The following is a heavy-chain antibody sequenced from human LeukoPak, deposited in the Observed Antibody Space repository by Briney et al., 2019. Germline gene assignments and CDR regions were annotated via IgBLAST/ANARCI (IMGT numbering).Heavy chain of an antibody. CDR2: IYYSGST. CDR1: GGSISSYY. Sequence: SETLSLTCTVSGGSISSYYWSWIRQPPGKGLEWIGYIYYSGSTNYNPSLKSRVTISVDTSKNQFSLKLSSVTAADMAVYYCARVDCTSTSCYRRLSFDIWGQGTMVTVSS. CDR3: ARVDCTSTSCYRRLSFDI. V-gene: IGHV4-59*01. J-gene: IGHJ3*02. D-gene: IGHD2-2*02.